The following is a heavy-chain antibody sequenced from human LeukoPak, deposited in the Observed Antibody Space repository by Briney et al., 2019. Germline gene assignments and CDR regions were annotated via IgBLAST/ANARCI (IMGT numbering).Heavy chain of an antibody. J-gene: IGHJ6*04. CDR3: ARRYGSGSYYYYYGMDV. D-gene: IGHD3-10*01. CDR1: GGSFSGYY. Sequence: SETLSLTCAVYGGSFSGYYWSWIRQPPGKGLEWIGEIDHSGSTNYNPSLKSRVTISVDTSKNQFSLKLSSVTAADTAVYYCARRYGSGSYYYYYGMDVWGKGTTVTVSS. CDR2: IDHSGST. V-gene: IGHV4-34*01.